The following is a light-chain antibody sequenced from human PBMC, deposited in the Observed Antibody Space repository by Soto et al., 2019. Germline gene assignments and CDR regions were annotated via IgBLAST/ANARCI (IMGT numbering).Light chain of an antibody. CDR2: ANS. CDR1: SSNIGAGYD. J-gene: IGLJ2*01. Sequence: QLVLTQPPSVSGAPGQRVTISCTGSSSNIGAGYDVHWYQQLPGTAPKLLIYANSDRPSGVPDRFSGSKSGTSASLAITGLQAEDEADYYCQSYDSSLSGSMVFGGGTKLTVL. CDR3: QSYDSSLSGSMV. V-gene: IGLV1-40*01.